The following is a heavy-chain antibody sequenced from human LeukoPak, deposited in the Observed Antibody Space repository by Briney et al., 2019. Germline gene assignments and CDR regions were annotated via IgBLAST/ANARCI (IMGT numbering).Heavy chain of an antibody. CDR1: GYRFTEFW. CDR2: IYPGDSDT. J-gene: IGHJ4*02. CDR3: ARHGVIAVAGTPLDY. Sequence: GESLKISCKASGYRFTEFWIAWVRPTPGKGLEWMGIIYPGDSDTRYSPSFQGQVTISADKSISTAYLQWSSLKASDTAMYYCARHGVIAVAGTPLDYWGQGTLVTVSS. V-gene: IGHV5-51*01. D-gene: IGHD6-19*01.